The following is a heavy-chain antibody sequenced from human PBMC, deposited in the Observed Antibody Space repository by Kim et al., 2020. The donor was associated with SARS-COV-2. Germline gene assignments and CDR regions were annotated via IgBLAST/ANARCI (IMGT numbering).Heavy chain of an antibody. Sequence: GGSLRLPCADSGFPFSSYAMSWVRQAPGKGLEWVSAISGSGGSTYYADSVKGRFTISRDNSKNTPYLQMNSLRAEDTAVYYRPNDPEYSSSHLGWFNSWG. J-gene: IGHJ5*01. CDR2: ISGSGGST. V-gene: IGHV3-23*01. CDR3: PNDPEYSSSHLGWFNS. CDR1: GFPFSSYA. D-gene: IGHD6-13*01.